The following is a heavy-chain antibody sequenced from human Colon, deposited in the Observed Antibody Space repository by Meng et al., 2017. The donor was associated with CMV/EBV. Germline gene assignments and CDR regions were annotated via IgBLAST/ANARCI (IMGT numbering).Heavy chain of an antibody. J-gene: IGHJ6*02. CDR1: GFPFSRYW. D-gene: IGHD2/OR15-2a*01. CDR2: INQDENEK. CDR3: VRADVVDQNNIALAYFYGMDV. V-gene: IGHV3-7*03. Sequence: GESLKISCAASGFPFSRYWMSWVRQAPGKGLEWVANINQDENEKYYVDSVRGRFTISRDNAKNSLYLQMNSLRANYTGVYYCVRADVVDQNNIALAYFYGMDVWGQGTTVTVSS.